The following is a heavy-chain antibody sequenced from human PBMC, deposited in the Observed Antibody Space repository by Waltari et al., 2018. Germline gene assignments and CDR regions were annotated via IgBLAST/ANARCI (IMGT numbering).Heavy chain of an antibody. CDR3: ARSVVAATPSGY. CDR2: MNPNSGNT. Sequence: QVQLVQSGAEVKKPGASVKVSCEASGYTFTSYDINWVRQATGQGLEWMGWMNPNSGNTGYAQKFQGRVTMTRNTSISTAYMELSSLRSEDTAVYYCARSVVAATPSGYWGQGTLVTVSS. V-gene: IGHV1-8*01. J-gene: IGHJ4*02. CDR1: GYTFTSYD. D-gene: IGHD2-15*01.